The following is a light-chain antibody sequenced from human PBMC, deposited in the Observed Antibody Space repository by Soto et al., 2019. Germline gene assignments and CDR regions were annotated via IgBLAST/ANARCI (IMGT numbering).Light chain of an antibody. J-gene: IGLJ1*01. Sequence: QSVLTQPPXVSGAPGQRVTISCTGSRSNIGAGYDVHWYQQLPGTAPKLLTYGNSNRPSGVPDRFSGSKSGTSASLAITGLQAEDEADYYCQSYDSSLSGYVFGTGTKVTVL. CDR1: RSNIGAGYD. CDR3: QSYDSSLSGYV. V-gene: IGLV1-40*01. CDR2: GNS.